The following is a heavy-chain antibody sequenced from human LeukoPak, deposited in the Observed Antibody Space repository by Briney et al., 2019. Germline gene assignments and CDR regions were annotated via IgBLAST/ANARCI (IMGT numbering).Heavy chain of an antibody. J-gene: IGHJ4*02. Sequence: GGSLRLSCAASGFTVSSNYMSWVRQAPGQGLEWVSVIYSAGTTYYADSVKGRFTICRDNSKNTLYLQMNSLRAEDTAVYYCAESSGNYLYFDYWGQGTLVTVSS. D-gene: IGHD3-10*01. CDR2: IYSAGTT. CDR3: AESSGNYLYFDY. V-gene: IGHV3-53*01. CDR1: GFTVSSNY.